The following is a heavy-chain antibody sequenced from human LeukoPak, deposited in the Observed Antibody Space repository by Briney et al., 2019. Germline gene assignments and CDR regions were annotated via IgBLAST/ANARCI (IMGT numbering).Heavy chain of an antibody. CDR2: INPNSGGT. J-gene: IGHJ5*02. Sequence: ASVKVSFKASGYTFTGYYMHWVRQAPGQGLEWMGWINPNSGGTNYAQKFQGRVTMTRDTSISTAYMELSRLRSDDTAVYYCARGGSGIPYWFDPWGQGTLVTVSS. CDR3: ARGGSGIPYWFDP. D-gene: IGHD2-15*01. V-gene: IGHV1-2*02. CDR1: GYTFTGYY.